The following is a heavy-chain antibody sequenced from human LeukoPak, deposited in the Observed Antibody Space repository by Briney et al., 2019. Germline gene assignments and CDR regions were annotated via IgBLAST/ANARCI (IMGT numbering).Heavy chain of an antibody. V-gene: IGHV4-30-2*02. CDR1: GGSISSGGYS. J-gene: IGHJ4*02. D-gene: IGHD4-17*01. Sequence: SETLSLTCAVSGGSISSGGYSWSWIRQPPGKGLEWIGYIYHSGSTYYNPSLKSRVTISVDTSKNQFSLKLSSVTAADTAVYYCASVYGDYVYWGQGTLVTVSS. CDR2: IYHSGST. CDR3: ASVYGDYVY.